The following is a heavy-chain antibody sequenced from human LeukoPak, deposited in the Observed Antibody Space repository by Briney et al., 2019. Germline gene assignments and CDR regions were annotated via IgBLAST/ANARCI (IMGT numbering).Heavy chain of an antibody. V-gene: IGHV3-30*02. CDR3: AKDRSGSYSQGLDY. J-gene: IGHJ6*02. D-gene: IGHD1-26*01. CDR2: IRYDGTNK. CDR1: GFIFSSYG. Sequence: GGSLRLSCAASGFIFSSYGMHWVRQAPGKGLEWVAFIRYDGTNKYYADSVKGRFTISRDNSKNTLYLQMNSLRAEDTAVYYCAKDRSGSYSQGLDYWGQGTTVTVSS.